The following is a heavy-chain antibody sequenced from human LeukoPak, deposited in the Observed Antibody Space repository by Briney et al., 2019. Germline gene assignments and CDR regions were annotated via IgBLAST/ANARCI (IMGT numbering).Heavy chain of an antibody. CDR1: GFTFSDYY. CDR3: ARIQNWGIDY. V-gene: IGHV3-11*06. Sequence: GGSLRLSCAASGFTFSDYYMIWVRQAPGKGLECISYISSTSGYTNYADSVKGRFTISRDNAKNSLYLQMNSLRADDTALYYCARIQNWGIDYWGQGTLVTVSP. CDR2: ISSTSGYT. D-gene: IGHD7-27*01. J-gene: IGHJ4*02.